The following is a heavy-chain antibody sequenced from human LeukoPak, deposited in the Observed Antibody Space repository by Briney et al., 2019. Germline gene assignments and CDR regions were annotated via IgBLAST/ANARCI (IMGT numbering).Heavy chain of an antibody. CDR2: VSYSGRT. Sequence: SETLSLTCTVSGGSISNYYWSWIRQPPGKGLEWVGYVSYSGRTNQNPALKSRVTISAGTSKKQCSLKLTSVTAADTAVYYCARHERGAENLDYWGQGTLVTVSS. CDR3: ARHERGAENLDY. J-gene: IGHJ4*02. CDR1: GGSISNYY. D-gene: IGHD1-1*01. V-gene: IGHV4-59*08.